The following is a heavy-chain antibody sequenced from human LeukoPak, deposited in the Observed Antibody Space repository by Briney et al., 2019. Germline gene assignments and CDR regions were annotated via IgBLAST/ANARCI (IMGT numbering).Heavy chain of an antibody. Sequence: GGSLRLSCAASGFTFSSYAMSWVRQAPGKGLEWVSAISGSGGSTYYADSVKGRFTISRDNSKNTLYLQMNSLRAEDTAVYYCARDRCSSTSCFGSGYYYYYYGMDVWGQGTTVTVSS. D-gene: IGHD2-2*01. CDR3: ARDRCSSTSCFGSGYYYYYYGMDV. CDR2: ISGSGGST. V-gene: IGHV3-23*01. CDR1: GFTFSSYA. J-gene: IGHJ6*02.